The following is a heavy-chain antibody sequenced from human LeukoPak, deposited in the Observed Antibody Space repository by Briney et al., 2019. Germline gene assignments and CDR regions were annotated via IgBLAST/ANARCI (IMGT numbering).Heavy chain of an antibody. J-gene: IGHJ3*02. Sequence: GASVKVSCKASGGTFSSYAISWVRQAPGQGLEWMGGIIPIFGTANYAQKFQGRVTITTDESTSTAYMELSSLRSEDTAVYYCAGAGYCSTTGCYNPFDIWGQGTLVTVSS. V-gene: IGHV1-69*05. D-gene: IGHD2-2*02. CDR3: AGAGYCSTTGCYNPFDI. CDR2: IIPIFGTA. CDR1: GGTFSSYA.